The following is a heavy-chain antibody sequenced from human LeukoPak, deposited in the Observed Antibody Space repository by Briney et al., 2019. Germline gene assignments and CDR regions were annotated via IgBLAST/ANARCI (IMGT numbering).Heavy chain of an antibody. J-gene: IGHJ6*03. D-gene: IGHD1-26*01. V-gene: IGHV4-59*01. CDR1: GGSISSYY. CDR2: IYYSGST. Sequence: PSETLSLTCTVSGGSISSYYWSWIRQPPGKGLEWIGYIYYSGSTNYNPSLKSRVTISVDTSKNQFSLKLSSVTAADTAVYYCARVVGATSYMDVWGKGTTVTVSS. CDR3: ARVVGATSYMDV.